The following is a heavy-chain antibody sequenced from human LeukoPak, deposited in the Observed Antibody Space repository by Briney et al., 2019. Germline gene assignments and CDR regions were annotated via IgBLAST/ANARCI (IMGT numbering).Heavy chain of an antibody. V-gene: IGHV4-39*01. CDR2: IYYSGST. D-gene: IGHD3-10*01. Sequence: SETLSLTCTVSGGSISSSSYYWGWIRQPPGTGLEWIGSIYYSGSTYYNPSLKSRVTISVDTSKNQFSLKLSSVTAADTAVYYCARLGLLLWFGEFLRPESDYWGQGTLVTVSS. J-gene: IGHJ4*02. CDR3: ARLGLLLWFGEFLRPESDY. CDR1: GGSISSSSYY.